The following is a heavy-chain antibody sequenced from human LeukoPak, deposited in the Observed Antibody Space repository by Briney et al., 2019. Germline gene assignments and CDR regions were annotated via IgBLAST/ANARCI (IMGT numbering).Heavy chain of an antibody. CDR3: ARDRYDSSGYSNYNYGMDV. V-gene: IGHV1-69*04. D-gene: IGHD3-22*01. CDR1: GGTFSSYA. J-gene: IGHJ6*02. Sequence: GASVKVPCKASGGTFSSYAISWVRQAPGQGLEWMGRIIPILGIANYAQKFQGRVTITADKSTSTAYMELSSLRSEDTAVYYCARDRYDSSGYSNYNYGMDVWGQGTTVTVSS. CDR2: IIPILGIA.